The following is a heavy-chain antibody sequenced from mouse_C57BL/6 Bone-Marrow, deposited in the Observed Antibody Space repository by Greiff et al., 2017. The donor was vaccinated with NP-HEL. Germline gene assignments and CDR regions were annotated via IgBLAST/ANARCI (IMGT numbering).Heavy chain of an antibody. J-gene: IGHJ4*01. Sequence: EVKLMESGGDLVKPGGSLKLSCAASGFTFSSYGMSWVRQTPDKRLEWVATISSGGSYTYYPDSVKGRFTISRDNAKNTLYLQMSSLKSEDTAMYYCARSRDDYYAMDYWGQGTSVTVSS. CDR2: ISSGGSYT. CDR1: GFTFSSYG. D-gene: IGHD3-3*01. V-gene: IGHV5-6*01. CDR3: ARSRDDYYAMDY.